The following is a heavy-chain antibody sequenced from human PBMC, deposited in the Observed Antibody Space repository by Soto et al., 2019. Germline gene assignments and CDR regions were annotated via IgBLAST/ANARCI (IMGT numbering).Heavy chain of an antibody. CDR2: ISSSSSYI. CDR1: GFTFSSYS. J-gene: IGHJ6*02. D-gene: IGHD5-18*01. Sequence: GGSLRLSCAASGFTFSSYSMNWVRQAPGKGLEWVSSISSSSSYIYYADSVKGRFTISIDNAKNSLYLQMNSLRAEDTAVYYCARGNVGSAMVTNYYYYGMDVWGQGTTVTVSS. CDR3: ARGNVGSAMVTNYYYYGMDV. V-gene: IGHV3-21*01.